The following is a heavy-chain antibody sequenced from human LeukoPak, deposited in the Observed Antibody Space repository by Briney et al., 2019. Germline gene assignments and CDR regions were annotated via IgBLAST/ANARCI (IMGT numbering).Heavy chain of an antibody. CDR3: AKDTEYYDSSGPM. CDR2: ISGSGGST. Sequence: PGGSLRLSCAASGFTFSSYAMSRVRQAPGKGLEWVSAISGSGGSTYYADSVKGRFTISRDNSKNTLYLQMNSLRAEDTAVCYCAKDTEYYDSSGPMWGRGTLVTVSS. J-gene: IGHJ4*02. D-gene: IGHD3-22*01. V-gene: IGHV3-23*01. CDR1: GFTFSSYA.